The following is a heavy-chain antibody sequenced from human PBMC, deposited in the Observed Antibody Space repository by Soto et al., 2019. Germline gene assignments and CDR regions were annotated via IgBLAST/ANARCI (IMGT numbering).Heavy chain of an antibody. D-gene: IGHD2-2*01. V-gene: IGHV1-69*13. CDR3: AREAQIVVVPAARNYHYYGMDV. Sequence: SVKVSCKASGSTVSSYAISWVRQAPGQGXEWMGGIIPIFGTANYAQKFQRRVTITADESTSTAYMELSSLRSEDTAVYYCAREAQIVVVPAARNYHYYGMDVWGQGTTVTVSS. CDR2: IIPIFGTA. J-gene: IGHJ6*02. CDR1: GSTVSSYA.